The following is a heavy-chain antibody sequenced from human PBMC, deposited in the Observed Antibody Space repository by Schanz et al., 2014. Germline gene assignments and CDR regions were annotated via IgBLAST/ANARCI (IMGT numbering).Heavy chain of an antibody. J-gene: IGHJ3*01. V-gene: IGHV3-13*01. D-gene: IGHD6-19*01. Sequence: EVQLVESGGGLVQPGGSLRLSCAVSGFRFKTYEMNWVRQVREKGLEWVSSISPSGDTHYLASVKGRFTISRENAKSSLYLQMDHLRVEDTAAYYCAGAAVGFIVDAFDLWGRGTMVIVSS. CDR3: AGAAVGFIVDAFDL. CDR2: ISPSGDT. CDR1: GFRFKTYE.